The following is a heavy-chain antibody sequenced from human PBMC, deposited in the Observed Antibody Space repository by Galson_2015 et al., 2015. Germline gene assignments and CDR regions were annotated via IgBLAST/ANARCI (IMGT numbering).Heavy chain of an antibody. CDR1: GFTFSSYW. CDR3: VRGNSGYGNFDY. D-gene: IGHD5-18*01. V-gene: IGHV3-74*01. CDR2: IYTDASSA. Sequence: SLRLSCAASGFTFSSYWMHWVRQAPGKGLVWVSRIYTDASSASSAGSVKGRFTISRDDAKSTLYLQMNSLRAEDTAVYYCVRGNSGYGNFDYWGQGILVTVSS. J-gene: IGHJ4*02.